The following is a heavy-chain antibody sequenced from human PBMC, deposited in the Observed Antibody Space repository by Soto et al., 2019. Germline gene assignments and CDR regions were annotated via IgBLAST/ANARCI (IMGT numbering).Heavy chain of an antibody. CDR1: GYTLTELS. CDR3: ATGFNAVRGIPHDY. V-gene: IGHV1-24*01. D-gene: IGHD3-10*01. Sequence: EASVKVSCKVSGYTLTELSMHWVRQAPGKGLEWMGGFDPEDGETIYAQKFQGRVTMTEDTSTDTAYMELSSLRSEDTAVYYCATGFNAVRGIPHDYWGQGTLVTVSS. J-gene: IGHJ4*02. CDR2: FDPEDGET.